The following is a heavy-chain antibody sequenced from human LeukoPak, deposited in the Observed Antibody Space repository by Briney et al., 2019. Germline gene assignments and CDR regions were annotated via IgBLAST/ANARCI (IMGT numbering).Heavy chain of an antibody. J-gene: IGHJ4*02. D-gene: IGHD5-18*01. V-gene: IGHV4-59*08. CDR1: SGSMNSYY. Sequence: SETLSLTCTVSSGSMNSYYWSWIRQPPGKGLERIGYIYYSGNTNYNPSLKSRVTISVDTSKNQFSLKLSSVTAADTAVYYCARLRYSNIGYSSPIDYWGQGTLATVSS. CDR2: IYYSGNT. CDR3: ARLRYSNIGYSSPIDY.